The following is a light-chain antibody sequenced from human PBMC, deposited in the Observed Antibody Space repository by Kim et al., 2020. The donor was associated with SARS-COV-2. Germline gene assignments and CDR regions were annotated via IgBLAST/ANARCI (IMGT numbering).Light chain of an antibody. CDR2: AAS. CDR3: QQYYSYPET. Sequence: ASTGDRVTITCRASQGISSYLAWYQQKPGKAPKLLIYAASTLQSGVPSRFSGSGSGTDFTLTISCLQSEDFATYYCQQYYSYPETFGQGTKVDIK. V-gene: IGKV1-8*01. CDR1: QGISSY. J-gene: IGKJ1*01.